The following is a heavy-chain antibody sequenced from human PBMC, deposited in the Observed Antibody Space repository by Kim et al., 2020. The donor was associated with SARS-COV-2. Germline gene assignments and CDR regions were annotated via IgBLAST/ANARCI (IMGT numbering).Heavy chain of an antibody. V-gene: IGHV3-13*01. Sequence: VKGRFTISRENAKNSLYLQMNSLRAGDTAVYYCARGIQLIKGGGYYYYMDVWGKGTTVTVSS. D-gene: IGHD5-18*01. CDR3: ARGIQLIKGGGYYYYMDV. J-gene: IGHJ6*03.